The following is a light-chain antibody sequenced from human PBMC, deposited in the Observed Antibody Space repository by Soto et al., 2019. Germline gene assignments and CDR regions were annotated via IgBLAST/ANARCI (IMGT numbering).Light chain of an antibody. J-gene: IGLJ3*02. V-gene: IGLV4-69*01. CDR2: LNSDGSH. CDR1: SGHVSYA. CDR3: QACSSGLQV. Sequence: QLVLTQSPSASASLGASVRLTCTLSSGHVSYAIAGQQQQPAKGLRYFIKLNSDGSHDRGAAIPDRFSGSSSGAEDYLSISRLQSEDEADYYCQACSSGLQVFGGGTKLTVL.